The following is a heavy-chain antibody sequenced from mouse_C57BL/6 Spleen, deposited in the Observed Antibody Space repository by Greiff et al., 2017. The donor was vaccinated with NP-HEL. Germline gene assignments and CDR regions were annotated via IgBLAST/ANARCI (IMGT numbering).Heavy chain of an antibody. V-gene: IGHV1-80*01. D-gene: IGHD1-1*01. CDR2: IYPGDGDT. CDR1: GYAFSSYW. CDR3: AREVLLRQYAMDY. J-gene: IGHJ4*01. Sequence: VKLVESGAELVKPGASVKISCKASGYAFSSYWMNWVKQRPGKGLEWIGQIYPGDGDTNYNGKFKGKATLTADKSSSTAYMQLSSLTSEDSAVYFCAREVLLRQYAMDYWGQGTSVTVSS.